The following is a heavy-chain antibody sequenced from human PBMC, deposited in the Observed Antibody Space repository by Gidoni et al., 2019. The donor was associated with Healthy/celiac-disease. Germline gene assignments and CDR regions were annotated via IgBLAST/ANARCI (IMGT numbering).Heavy chain of an antibody. CDR1: GFPLSSYA. Sequence: EVQLVESGGGLVQPGGSLRLSCSASGFPLSSYARCWVRQAPGKGLEWVSAISGSGGSTYYADSVKGRFTISRDNSKNTLYLQMNSLRAEDTAVYYCAKDPGQQLVRGWFDPWGQGTLVTVSS. J-gene: IGHJ5*02. CDR3: AKDPGQQLVRGWFDP. V-gene: IGHV3-23*04. D-gene: IGHD6-13*01. CDR2: ISGSGGST.